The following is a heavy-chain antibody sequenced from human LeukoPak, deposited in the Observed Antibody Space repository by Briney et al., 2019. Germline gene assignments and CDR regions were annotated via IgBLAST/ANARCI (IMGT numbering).Heavy chain of an antibody. CDR2: IYPGDSDT. CDR3: ARRSPAASDYYYGMDV. J-gene: IGHJ6*02. D-gene: IGHD2-2*01. Sequence: KISCKGSGYSFTSYWIGWVRQMPGKGLEWMGIIYPGDSDTRYSPSFQGQVTISADKSISTAYLQWSSLKASDTAMYYCARRSPAASDYYYGMDVWGQGTTVTVSS. V-gene: IGHV5-51*01. CDR1: GYSFTSYW.